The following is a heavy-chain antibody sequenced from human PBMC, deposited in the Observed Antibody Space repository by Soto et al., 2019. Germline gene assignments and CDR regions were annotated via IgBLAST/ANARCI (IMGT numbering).Heavy chain of an antibody. J-gene: IGHJ3*01. V-gene: IGHV2-5*02. CDR3: AHIMITYGGVIGLDAFDD. D-gene: IGHD3-16*02. CDR2: IYWDDDR. CDR1: GCSLHTRGGG. Sequence: QTLITPSAIFGCSLHTRGGGVGWSRQPPGKALEWLAVIYWDDDRRYSPSLNSRPTITKDTSRNQVALTMTNMDPVDTATYYCAHIMITYGGVIGLDAFDDWGQGTMVTV.